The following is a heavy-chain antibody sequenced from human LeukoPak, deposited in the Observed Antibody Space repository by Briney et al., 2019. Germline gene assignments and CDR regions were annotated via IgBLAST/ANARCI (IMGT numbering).Heavy chain of an antibody. V-gene: IGHV3-30*18. CDR1: GFTFSSYG. CDR2: ISYDGSNK. CDR3: AKDRGHYYYDSTPYFDY. D-gene: IGHD3-22*01. J-gene: IGHJ4*02. Sequence: PRGSLRLSCADSGFTFSSYGMHWVRQAPGKGLERVAVISYDGSNKYYADSVKGRFTISRDNSKNRLYLQMNSLRAEDTAVYYCAKDRGHYYYDSTPYFDYWGQGTLVTVSS.